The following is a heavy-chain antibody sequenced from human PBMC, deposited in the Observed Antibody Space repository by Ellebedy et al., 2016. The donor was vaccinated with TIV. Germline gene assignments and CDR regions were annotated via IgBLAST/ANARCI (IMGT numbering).Heavy chain of an antibody. Sequence: SETLSLXCTVSSGSVRSYYWSWIRQPAGKGLEWIGRVYSSGSTKSNASLKSRVTLSVETSKNQFSLRLSSVTAADTAFYYCARMREGRLLWEFWGQGTLVTVSS. CDR3: ARMREGRLLWEF. D-gene: IGHD2-21*01. V-gene: IGHV4-4*07. CDR2: VYSSGST. J-gene: IGHJ4*02. CDR1: SGSVRSYY.